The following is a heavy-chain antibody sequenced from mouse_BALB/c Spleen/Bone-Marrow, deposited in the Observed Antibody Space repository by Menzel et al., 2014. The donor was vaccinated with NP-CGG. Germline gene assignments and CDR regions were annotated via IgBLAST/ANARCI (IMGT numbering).Heavy chain of an antibody. Sequence: GSELVRPGASVKLSCKASGYTFTSYWMHWVKQRHGQGLEWIGNIYPGSGGTNYDEKFKSKGTLTVDTSSSTAYMHLSSLTSEDSAVYYCTREGWLRYFDYWGQGTTLTVSS. D-gene: IGHD2-2*01. CDR1: GYTFTSYW. CDR3: TREGWLRYFDY. CDR2: IYPGSGGT. J-gene: IGHJ2*01. V-gene: IGHV1S22*01.